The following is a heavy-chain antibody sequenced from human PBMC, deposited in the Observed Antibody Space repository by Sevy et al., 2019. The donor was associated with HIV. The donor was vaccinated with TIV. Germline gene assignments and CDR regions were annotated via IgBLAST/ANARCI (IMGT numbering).Heavy chain of an antibody. V-gene: IGHV3-74*01. CDR3: ARAGGYSYHYYGMDV. CDR2: IKTDGSSR. Sequence: GGSLRLSCAASGFTFSNYWMHWVRQAPGKGLVWVSRIKTDGSSRDSADSVKGRFSISRDNAKNSLYLQMNSLRAEDTAVYYCARAGGYSYHYYGMDVWGQGTTVTVSS. J-gene: IGHJ6*02. CDR1: GFTFSNYW. D-gene: IGHD5-18*01.